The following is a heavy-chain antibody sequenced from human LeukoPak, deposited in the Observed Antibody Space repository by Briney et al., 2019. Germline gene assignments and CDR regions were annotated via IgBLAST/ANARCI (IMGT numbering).Heavy chain of an antibody. CDR3: ARVLWFGPYYYYYGMDV. CDR2: ISSSSSYI. J-gene: IGHJ6*02. Sequence: GGSLRLSCAASGFTFSSYSMNWVRQAPGKGLEWVSSISSSSSYIYYADSVEGRFTISRDNAKNSLYLQMNSLRAEDTAVYYCARVLWFGPYYYYYGMDVWGQGTTVTVSS. V-gene: IGHV3-21*01. CDR1: GFTFSSYS. D-gene: IGHD3-10*01.